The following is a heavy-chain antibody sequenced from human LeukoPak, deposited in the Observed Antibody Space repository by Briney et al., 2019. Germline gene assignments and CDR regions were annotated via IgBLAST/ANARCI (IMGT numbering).Heavy chain of an antibody. CDR1: GFTCSTSW. CDR2: INTDGSST. J-gene: IGHJ3*02. V-gene: IGHV3-74*01. D-gene: IGHD1-7*01. Sequence: PGGSLRLSCAASGFTCSTSWVHWVRQAPGEGLVWVSRINTDGSSTNYADSVKGRFTISRDNAKNTLYLQMNSLRAEDTAVYYCARNWNYDWDIWGQGTMVTVSS. CDR3: ARNWNYDWDI.